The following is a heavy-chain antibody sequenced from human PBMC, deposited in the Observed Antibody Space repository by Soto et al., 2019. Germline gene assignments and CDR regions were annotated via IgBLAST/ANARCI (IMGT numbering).Heavy chain of an antibody. CDR2: ISWNSGSI. J-gene: IGHJ5*02. Sequence: EVQLVESGGGLVQPGRSLRLSCAASGFTFDDYAMHWVRQAPGKGLEWVSGISWNSGSIGYADSVKGRFTISRDNAKNSLYLQMNSLRAEDTALYYCAKSGSGWYSGWFDAWGQGTLVTVSS. V-gene: IGHV3-9*01. D-gene: IGHD6-19*01. CDR3: AKSGSGWYSGWFDA. CDR1: GFTFDDYA.